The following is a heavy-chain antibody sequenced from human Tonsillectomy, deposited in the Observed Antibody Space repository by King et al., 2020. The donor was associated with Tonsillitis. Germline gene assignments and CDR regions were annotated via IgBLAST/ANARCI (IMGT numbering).Heavy chain of an antibody. D-gene: IGHD3-16*01. CDR2: IYHSGTT. Sequence: LQLQESGSGLVKPSQTLYLTCAVSGGSISSGGYSWSWIRQPPGKGLEWIGYIYHSGTTYYNPSLKSRVTISVDRSKNHFSLKLSSVTAAATAMYYWARLICGLGELPKNNWVDPWGPGTLVTVAS. J-gene: IGHJ5*02. CDR1: GGSISSGGYS. V-gene: IGHV4-30-2*01. CDR3: ARLICGLGELPKNNWVDP.